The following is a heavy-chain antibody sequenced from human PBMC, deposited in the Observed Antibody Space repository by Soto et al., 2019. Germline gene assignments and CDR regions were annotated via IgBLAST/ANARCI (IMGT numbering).Heavy chain of an antibody. Sequence: QVQLQQWGAGLLKPSETLSLTCAVYGGSFSGYYWSWIRQPPGKGLEWIGEINHSGSTNYNPSVKSRVTISVDPSKNQFSLKLSSVTAADTAVYYCARDSYPYGMDVWGQGTTVTVSS. CDR1: GGSFSGYY. V-gene: IGHV4-34*01. J-gene: IGHJ6*02. D-gene: IGHD2-2*01. CDR3: ARDSYPYGMDV. CDR2: INHSGST.